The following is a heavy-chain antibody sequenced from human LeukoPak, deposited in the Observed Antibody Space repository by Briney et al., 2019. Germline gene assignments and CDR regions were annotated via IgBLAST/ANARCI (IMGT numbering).Heavy chain of an antibody. V-gene: IGHV4-59*01. CDR1: GGSISSYY. D-gene: IGHD6-13*01. CDR2: TYYSGST. CDR3: ARALELGGAFDI. Sequence: SETLSLTCTVSGGSISSYYWSWIRQPPGKGLEWIGYTYYSGSTNYNPSLKSRVTISVDTSKNQFSLKLSSVTAADTAVYYCARALELGGAFDIWGQGTMVTVSS. J-gene: IGHJ3*02.